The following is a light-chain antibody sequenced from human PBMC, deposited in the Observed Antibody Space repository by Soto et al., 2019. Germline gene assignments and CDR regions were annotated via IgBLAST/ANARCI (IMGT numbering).Light chain of an antibody. Sequence: QSVLTQPASLSGSPGQSITISCTGTSSDIGAYDFVSWYQHHPGKAPRLIIYEVVQRPSGVPDRFSGSKSGNTASLTVSGLQAADEADYFCKSYAGSNTYVFGSGTKV. CDR3: KSYAGSNTYV. CDR2: EVV. CDR1: SSDIGAYDF. J-gene: IGLJ1*01. V-gene: IGLV2-8*01.